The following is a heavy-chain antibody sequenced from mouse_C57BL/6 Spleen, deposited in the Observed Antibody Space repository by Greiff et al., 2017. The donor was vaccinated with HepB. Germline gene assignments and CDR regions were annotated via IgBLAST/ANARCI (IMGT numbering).Heavy chain of an antibody. V-gene: IGHV1-64*01. Sequence: QVQLQPGAELVKPGASVKLSCKASGFTFTSYWMHWVKQRPGQGLEWIGMIHPNSGSTNYNEKFKSKATLTVDKSSSTAYMQLSSLTSEDSAVYYCARYSNSFAYWGQGTLVTVSA. J-gene: IGHJ3*01. CDR3: ARYSNSFAY. CDR2: IHPNSGST. D-gene: IGHD2-5*01. CDR1: GFTFTSYW.